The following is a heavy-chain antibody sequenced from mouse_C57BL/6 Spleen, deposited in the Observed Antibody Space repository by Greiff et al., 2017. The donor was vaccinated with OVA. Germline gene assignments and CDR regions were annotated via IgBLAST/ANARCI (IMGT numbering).Heavy chain of an antibody. CDR1: GYTFTSYW. D-gene: IGHD3-3*01. CDR3: ARRGQEGYFDY. CDR2: IHPNSGST. Sequence: QVQLQQPGAELVKPGASVKLSCKASGYTFTSYWMHWVKQRPGQGLEWIGMIHPNSGSTNYNEKFKSKATLTVDKSSSTAYMQLSSLTSEDSAVYYCARRGQEGYFDYWGQGTTLTVSS. J-gene: IGHJ2*01. V-gene: IGHV1-64*01.